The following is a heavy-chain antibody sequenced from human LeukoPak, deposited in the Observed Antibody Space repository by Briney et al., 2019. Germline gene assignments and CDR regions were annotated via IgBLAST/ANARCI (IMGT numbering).Heavy chain of an antibody. V-gene: IGHV3-21*01. CDR1: GFTFSNAW. Sequence: GGSLRLSCAASGFTFSNAWMSWVRQAPGKGLEWVSSISSSSSYIYYADSVKGRFTISRDNAKNSLYLQMNSLRAEDTAVYYCARDRGLYSSSRYFQHWGQGTLVTVSS. CDR2: ISSSSSYI. J-gene: IGHJ1*01. CDR3: ARDRGLYSSSRYFQH. D-gene: IGHD6-6*01.